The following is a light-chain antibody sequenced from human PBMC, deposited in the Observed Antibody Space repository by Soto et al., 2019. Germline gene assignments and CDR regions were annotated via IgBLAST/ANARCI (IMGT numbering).Light chain of an antibody. Sequence: QPALTQPASVSESPGQSITISCTGTSSDVGGYNYVSWYQQHPGKAPKLMIYDVSNRPSGVSNRFSGSKSGNTASLTISGLQAEDEADYYCISYTSSSTRVFGTGTKLTVL. CDR1: SSDVGGYNY. CDR2: DVS. CDR3: ISYTSSSTRV. J-gene: IGLJ1*01. V-gene: IGLV2-14*01.